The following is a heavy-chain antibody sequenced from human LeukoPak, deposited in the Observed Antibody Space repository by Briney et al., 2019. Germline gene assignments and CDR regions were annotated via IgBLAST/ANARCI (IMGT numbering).Heavy chain of an antibody. CDR3: ARGHGNSSSWYFDY. J-gene: IGHJ4*02. Sequence: SETLSLTCAVYGGSFSGYYWSWIRQPPGKGLEWIGEINHSGSTNYNPSLKSRVTISVDTSKNQFSLKLSSVTAADTAVYYCARGHGNSSSWYFDYWDQGTLVTVSS. CDR2: INHSGST. CDR1: GGSFSGYY. D-gene: IGHD6-13*01. V-gene: IGHV4-34*01.